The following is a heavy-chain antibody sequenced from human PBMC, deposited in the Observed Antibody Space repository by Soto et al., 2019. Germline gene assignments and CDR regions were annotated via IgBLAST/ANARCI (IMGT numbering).Heavy chain of an antibody. J-gene: IGHJ6*02. CDR1: GFTFSSYA. V-gene: IGHV3-30-3*01. CDR3: ARAGGVAPGYYDSYYYYGMDV. Sequence: GGSLRLSCAASGFTFSSYAMHWVRQAPGKGLEWVAVISYDGSNKYYADSVKGRFTISRDNSKNTLYLQMNSLRAEDTAVYYCARAGGVAPGYYDSYYYYGMDVWGQGTTVTVSS. CDR2: ISYDGSNK. D-gene: IGHD3-3*01.